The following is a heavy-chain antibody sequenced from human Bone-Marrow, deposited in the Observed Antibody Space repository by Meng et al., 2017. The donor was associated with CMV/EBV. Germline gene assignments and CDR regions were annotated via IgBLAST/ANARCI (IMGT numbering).Heavy chain of an antibody. CDR2: IYSGDST. CDR3: ARYSGSYDYYYYGMDV. V-gene: IGHV3-53*01. J-gene: IGHJ6*01. Sequence: GESLKISCAASGFTVSSNYMSWVRQAPGKGLEWVSIIYSGDSTYYADSVKGRFTISRDNSKNTLYLQMNSLRAEDTAVYYCARYSGSYDYYYYGMDVWGQGTTVTAPQ. D-gene: IGHD3-10*01. CDR1: GFTVSSNY.